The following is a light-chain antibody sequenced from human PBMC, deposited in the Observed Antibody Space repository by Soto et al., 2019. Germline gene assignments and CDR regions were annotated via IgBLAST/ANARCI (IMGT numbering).Light chain of an antibody. CDR2: KAS. Sequence: DIQMTQSPSTLSASVGDRVTVTCRASQGISTWLAWYQQKPGKAPNLLIYKASSLESGVPSRFSGSGSGTEFTLTISCLQPDDFATYYCQQYNSYPWTFGQGTRVEIQ. J-gene: IGKJ1*01. CDR3: QQYNSYPWT. CDR1: QGISTW. V-gene: IGKV1-5*03.